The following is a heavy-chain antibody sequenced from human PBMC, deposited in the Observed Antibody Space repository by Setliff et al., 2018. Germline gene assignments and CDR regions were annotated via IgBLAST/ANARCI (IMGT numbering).Heavy chain of an antibody. J-gene: IGHJ5*02. V-gene: IGHV3-49*04. D-gene: IGHD3-10*01. CDR1: GFTVGDYA. Sequence: HPGGSLRLSCTASGFTVGDYAMSWVRQAPGKGLEWVGFIRSKAYGGTTEYAASVKGRFTISRDDSKNTLYLQMNSLKTEDTAVYYCTRERVWFGAPILYFDPWGQGTLVTVSS. CDR2: IRSKAYGGTT. CDR3: TRERVWFGAPILYFDP.